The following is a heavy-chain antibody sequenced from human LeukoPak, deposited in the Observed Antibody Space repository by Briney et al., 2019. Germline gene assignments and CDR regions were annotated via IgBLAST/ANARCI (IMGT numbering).Heavy chain of an antibody. CDR1: GGLFSGYY. CDR2: INHSGST. CDR3: ARGRKRYCSGGSCPPLDY. V-gene: IGHV4-34*01. Sequence: SDTLSLPYAVYGGLFSGYYWRWIRQPPGKGREWIGDINHSGSTNYNPSLKSRVTISVDTSKNQFSLKLSFVTAADSAVNYCARGRKRYCSGGSCPPLDYWGQGTLVTVSS. D-gene: IGHD2-15*01. J-gene: IGHJ4*02.